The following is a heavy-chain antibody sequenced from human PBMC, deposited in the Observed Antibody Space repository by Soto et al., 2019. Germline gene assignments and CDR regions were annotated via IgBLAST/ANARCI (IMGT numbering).Heavy chain of an antibody. CDR1: GGSFSGYY. J-gene: IGHJ3*02. CDR2: INHSGST. Sequence: PSETLSLTCAVYGGSFSGYYWSWIRQPPGKGLEWIGEINHSGSTNYNPSLKSRVTISVDTSKNQFSLKLSSVTAADTAVYYCAIVIPPRYCSGGSCYSGAFDIWGQGTMVTVSS. D-gene: IGHD2-15*01. V-gene: IGHV4-34*01. CDR3: AIVIPPRYCSGGSCYSGAFDI.